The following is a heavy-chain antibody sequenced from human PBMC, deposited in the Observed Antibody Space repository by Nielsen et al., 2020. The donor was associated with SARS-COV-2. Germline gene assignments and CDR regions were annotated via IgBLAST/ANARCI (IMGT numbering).Heavy chain of an antibody. J-gene: IGHJ6*02. CDR1: GFTFSSYA. D-gene: IGHD6-13*01. CDR2: ISCDGSNK. V-gene: IGHV3-30-3*01. Sequence: GESLKISCAASGFTFSSYAMHWVRQAPGKGLEWVAVISCDGSNKYYADSVKGRFTISRDNSKNTLYLQMNSLRAEDTAVYYCARDPVAAAGGHYYGMDVWGQGTTVTVSS. CDR3: ARDPVAAAGGHYYGMDV.